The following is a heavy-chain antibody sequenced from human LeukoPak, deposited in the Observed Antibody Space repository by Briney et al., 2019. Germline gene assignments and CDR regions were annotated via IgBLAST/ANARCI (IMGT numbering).Heavy chain of an antibody. J-gene: IGHJ4*02. D-gene: IGHD2/OR15-2a*01. CDR3: AKGPLLWD. V-gene: IGHV3-23*01. CDR2: ISGSGGST. Sequence: GGSLRLSCTVSGFTVSSNSMSWVRQAPGKGLEWVSSISGSGGSTYYADSVKGRFTISRDNSKNTLYLQMNSLRAEDTAVYYCAKGPLLWDWGQGTLVTVSS. CDR1: GFTVSSNS.